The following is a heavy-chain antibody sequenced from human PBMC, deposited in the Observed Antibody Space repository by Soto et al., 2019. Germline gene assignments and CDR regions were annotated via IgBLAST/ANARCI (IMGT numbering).Heavy chain of an antibody. CDR2: IWYDGSNR. J-gene: IGHJ5*02. CDR1: GSTFSSHG. V-gene: IGHV3-33*01. D-gene: IGHD2-8*02. CDR3: EAGDCSGGACFSLDP. Sequence: GALRPSCSASGSTFSSHGMHWVRQAPGKGLEWVAVIWYDGSNRNYADSVKGRFTISRDNSKNMVFLQMNSLRVEDTAVYYCEAGDCSGGACFSLDPWGQGTMVTVYS.